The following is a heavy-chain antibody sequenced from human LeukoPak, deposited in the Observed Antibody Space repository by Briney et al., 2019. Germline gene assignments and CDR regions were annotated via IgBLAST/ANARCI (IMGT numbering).Heavy chain of an antibody. J-gene: IGHJ4*02. V-gene: IGHV3-74*01. Sequence: GGSLRLSCAASGFTFSSYWMHWVGQAPGKGLVGVSRISSDGSSTAYADSVKGRFTISRDNAKNTLYLQMNSLRAEDTAVYYCARVAGTYQASRCDYWGQGTLITVSS. CDR3: ARVAGTYQASRCDY. CDR2: ISSDGSST. CDR1: GFTFSSYW. D-gene: IGHD5-24*01.